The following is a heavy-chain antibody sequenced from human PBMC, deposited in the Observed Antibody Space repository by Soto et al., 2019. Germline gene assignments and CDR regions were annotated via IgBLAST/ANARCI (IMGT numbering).Heavy chain of an antibody. J-gene: IGHJ4*02. CDR2: IWHDGSNK. V-gene: IGHV3-33*01. D-gene: IGHD3-10*01. Sequence: QVQLVESGGGVVQSGRSLRVSCAASGFTFSDSGMHWVRQAPGKGLEWVAVIWHDGSNKWYGDSVKGRFSVSRDNSRNTLYLQMNSLRVEDTAVYYCARDGSPRHYFGSGRYYDKWGQGTLVIVSS. CDR3: ARDGSPRHYFGSGRYYDK. CDR1: GFTFSDSG.